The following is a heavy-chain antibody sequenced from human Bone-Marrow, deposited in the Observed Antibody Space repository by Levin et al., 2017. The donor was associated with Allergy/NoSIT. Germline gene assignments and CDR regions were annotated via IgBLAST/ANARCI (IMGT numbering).Heavy chain of an antibody. D-gene: IGHD2-8*01. J-gene: IGHJ6*02. CDR2: IDWDDDK. CDR3: SRIRRHCTNAGWYKDYGMDV. V-gene: IGHV2-70*11. CDR1: GFSLSSSGMG. Sequence: SGPTLVKPTQSLTLTCTFSGFSLSSSGMGVNWIRQPPGKALQWLARIDWDDDKYYDTSLKTRLSLFRDTPQNQVVLTMTSVDPVDTATYYCSRIRRHCTNAGWYKDYGMDVWGQGTTVIVSS.